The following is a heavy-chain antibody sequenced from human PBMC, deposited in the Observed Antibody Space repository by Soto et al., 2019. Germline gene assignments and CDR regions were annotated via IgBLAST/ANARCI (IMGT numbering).Heavy chain of an antibody. CDR2: ISGSGGST. J-gene: IGHJ5*02. D-gene: IGHD2-2*01. Sequence: GGSLRLSCAASGFTFSSYAMSWVRQAPGKGLEWVSAISGSGGSTYYADSVKGRFTISRDNSKNTLYLQMNSLRAEDTAVYYCAKDIPTEIGASYNWFDPWGQGTLVTVSS. CDR1: GFTFSSYA. CDR3: AKDIPTEIGASYNWFDP. V-gene: IGHV3-23*01.